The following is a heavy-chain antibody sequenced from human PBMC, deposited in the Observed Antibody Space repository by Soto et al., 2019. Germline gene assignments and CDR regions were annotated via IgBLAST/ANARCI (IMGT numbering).Heavy chain of an antibody. Sequence: EVQLLESGGGLVQPGGCLRLSCAASGFTFSSYAMSWVRQAPGKGLEWVSAISGSGGSTYYADSVKGRFTISSDNSKNTLYLQMNSLRAEDTAVYYCAKDPSPAIYGPYYFDYWGQGTLVTVSS. V-gene: IGHV3-23*01. CDR2: ISGSGGST. D-gene: IGHD4-17*01. J-gene: IGHJ4*02. CDR3: AKDPSPAIYGPYYFDY. CDR1: GFTFSSYA.